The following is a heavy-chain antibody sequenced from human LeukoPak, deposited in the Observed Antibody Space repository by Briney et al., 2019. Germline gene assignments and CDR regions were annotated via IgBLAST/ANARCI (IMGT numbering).Heavy chain of an antibody. V-gene: IGHV1-46*01. CDR1: GYSFTSYY. J-gene: IGHJ5*02. Sequence: ASVKVSCKASGYSFTSYYMHWVRQAPGQGLEWMGFINPSGSSAANAHKSHGRLTMIRDMFTSTDYMELTSLTSDDTAVYYCARDNSVGETAWWFDPWGQGTLVTVSS. CDR2: INPSGSSA. CDR3: ARDNSVGETAWWFDP. D-gene: IGHD1-26*01.